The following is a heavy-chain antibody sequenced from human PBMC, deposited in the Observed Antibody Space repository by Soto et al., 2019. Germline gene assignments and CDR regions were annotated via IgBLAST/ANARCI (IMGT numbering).Heavy chain of an antibody. J-gene: IGHJ4*02. V-gene: IGHV3-48*03. CDR1: GFTFSSYE. Sequence: EVQLVESGGGLVQPGGSLRLSCAASGFTFSSYEMNWVRQAPGKGLEWVSYISSGGSTIYYADSVRGRFTISRDNAKNSLYLQMNSLRAEDTAVYYCARDDSGYPSYFHYWGQGTLVTDS. CDR3: ARDDSGYPSYFHY. CDR2: ISSGGSTI. D-gene: IGHD3-16*02.